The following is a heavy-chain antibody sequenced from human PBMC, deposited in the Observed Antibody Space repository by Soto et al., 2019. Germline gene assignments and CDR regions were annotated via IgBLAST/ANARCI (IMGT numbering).Heavy chain of an antibody. Sequence: GGSLRLSCAASGFTFSSYEMNWVRQAPGKGLEWVSYISSSGSTIYYADSVKGRFTISRDNAKNSLYLQMNSLRAEDTAVYYCARRSSSGSLFWVVSPTPYGMDVWSQGTTVTVSS. CDR1: GFTFSSYE. J-gene: IGHJ6*02. D-gene: IGHD6-19*01. CDR2: ISSSGSTI. V-gene: IGHV3-48*03. CDR3: ARRSSSGSLFWVVSPTPYGMDV.